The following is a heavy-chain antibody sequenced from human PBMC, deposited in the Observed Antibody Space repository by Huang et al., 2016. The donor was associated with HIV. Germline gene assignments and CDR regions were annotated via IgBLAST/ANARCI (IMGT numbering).Heavy chain of an antibody. Sequence: QLQLQESGPGLVKPSETLSLTCTVSGGSISSSSYYWGWIRQSPGKGLEWIGSIYYIGNGYYNPSLKSRVTMSVHRSSNQFSLKMHSVTAADTAVYYCASRTTVTTTSNYHYFYMDVWGKVTTVIVSS. D-gene: IGHD4-17*01. CDR1: GGSISSSSYY. CDR3: ASRTTVTTTSNYHYFYMDV. CDR2: IYYIGNG. J-gene: IGHJ6*03. V-gene: IGHV4-39*01.